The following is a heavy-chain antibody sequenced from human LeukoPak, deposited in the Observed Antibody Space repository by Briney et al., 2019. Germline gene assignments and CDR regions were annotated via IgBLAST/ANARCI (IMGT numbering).Heavy chain of an antibody. CDR3: VSFYETY. D-gene: IGHD2-2*01. V-gene: IGHV3-74*01. CDR2: INSDGSWT. CDR1: GNSW. J-gene: IGHJ4*02. Sequence: PGGSLRLSCAASGNSWMHWVRQAPGKGLVWVSHINSDGSWTGYADSVKGRFTISKDNAKNTVYLQMNNLRAEDTAVYYCVSFYETYWGRGTLVTVSS.